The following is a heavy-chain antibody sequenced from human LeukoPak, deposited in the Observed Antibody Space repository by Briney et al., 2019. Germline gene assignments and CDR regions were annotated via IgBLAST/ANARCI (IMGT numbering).Heavy chain of an antibody. Sequence: SETLSLTCTVSGGSISSSSYYWGWIRQPPGKGLEWIGSIYYSGSTYYNPSLKSRVTISVDTSKNQFSLKLSSVTAADTAVYYCARDSSGWRYYYYGMDVWGQGTTVTVSS. CDR3: ARDSSGWRYYYYGMDV. V-gene: IGHV4-39*07. CDR1: GGSISSSSYY. J-gene: IGHJ6*02. D-gene: IGHD6-19*01. CDR2: IYYSGST.